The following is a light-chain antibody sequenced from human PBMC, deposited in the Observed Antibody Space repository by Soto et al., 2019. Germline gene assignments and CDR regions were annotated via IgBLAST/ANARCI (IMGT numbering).Light chain of an antibody. V-gene: IGKV1-5*03. CDR1: QSISSW. Sequence: DIQMTQSPSTLSASVGDRVTITCRASQSISSWLAWYQQKPGKAPKLLIYRASSLEIGVPSRFRGSGSGAEFTLTISSLQPDDFATYYCQHYNTYSGTFGPGTEVDVK. CDR3: QHYNTYSGT. J-gene: IGKJ3*01. CDR2: RAS.